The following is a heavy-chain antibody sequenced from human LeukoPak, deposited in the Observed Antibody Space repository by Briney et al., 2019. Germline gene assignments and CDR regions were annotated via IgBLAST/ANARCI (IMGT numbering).Heavy chain of an antibody. CDR2: IYHSGST. J-gene: IGHJ4*02. CDR3: ARARCSGGSCPFDY. D-gene: IGHD2-15*01. CDR1: GGSISSSNW. V-gene: IGHV4-4*02. Sequence: PSETLSLTCAVSGGSISSSNWWSWVRLPPGKGLEWIGEIYHSGSTNYNPSLKSRVTISVDKSKNQFSLKLSSVTAADTAVYYCARARCSGGSCPFDYWGQGTLVTVSS.